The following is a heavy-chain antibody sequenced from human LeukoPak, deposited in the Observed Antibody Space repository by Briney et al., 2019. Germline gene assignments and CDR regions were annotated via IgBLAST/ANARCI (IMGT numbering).Heavy chain of an antibody. D-gene: IGHD2-2*01. V-gene: IGHV3-30*02. Sequence: TGGSLRLSCAASGFTFSSYGMHWVRQAPGKGLEWVAFIRYDGSNKYYADSVKGRFTISRDNSKNTLYLQMNSLRAEDTAVYYCAIRGIVVVPAAIPNWFDPWGQGTLVTVSS. CDR1: GFTFSSYG. J-gene: IGHJ5*02. CDR3: AIRGIVVVPAAIPNWFDP. CDR2: IRYDGSNK.